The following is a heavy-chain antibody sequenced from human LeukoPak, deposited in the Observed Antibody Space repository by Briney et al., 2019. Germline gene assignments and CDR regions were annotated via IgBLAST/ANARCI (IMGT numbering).Heavy chain of an antibody. D-gene: IGHD5-24*01. J-gene: IGHJ4*02. CDR3: ATRDGYNLLS. V-gene: IGHV5-51*01. CDR2: IYPIESKT. CDR1: GYTYNSYW. Sequence: GESLKISCKGSGYTYNSYWIGWARQMPGKGLEWIGIIYPIESKTKYSQSFEGQVTISADKSINTAYLQWTSLKASDTAMYFCATRDGYNLLSWGQGTLVTVSS.